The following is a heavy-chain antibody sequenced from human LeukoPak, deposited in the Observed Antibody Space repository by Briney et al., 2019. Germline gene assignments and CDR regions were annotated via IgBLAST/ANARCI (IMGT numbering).Heavy chain of an antibody. D-gene: IGHD3-10*01. J-gene: IGHJ4*02. CDR2: IYYSGST. Sequence: SETLSLTCTVSGGSISSYYWSWIRQPPGKGLEWIGYIYYSGSTNYNPSLKSRVTISVDTSKNQFSLKPSSVTAADTAVYYCARHLTGWSFYWGQGTPVTVSS. V-gene: IGHV4-59*08. CDR1: GGSISSYY. CDR3: ARHLTGWSFY.